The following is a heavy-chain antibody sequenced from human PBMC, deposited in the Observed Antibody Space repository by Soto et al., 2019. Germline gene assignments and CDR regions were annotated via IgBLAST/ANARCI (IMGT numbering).Heavy chain of an antibody. CDR1: GGTFSTYA. CDR3: ARESFGVIIIGGRDAGDI. D-gene: IGHD3-3*01. CDR2: IIPIFGTA. J-gene: IGHJ3*02. V-gene: IGHV1-69*01. Sequence: QVQMVQCGAEVKRPGSSVNVSCKASGGTFSTYAISWVRQAPGQGLEWMGGIIPIFGTAKYAQKFQGRVTITAEESTSTAYKELSSLRSDDTAGDYWARESFGVIIIGGRDAGDIWVQGTIVAVSS.